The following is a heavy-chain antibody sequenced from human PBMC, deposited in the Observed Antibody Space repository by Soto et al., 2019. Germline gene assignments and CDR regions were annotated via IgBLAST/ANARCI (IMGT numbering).Heavy chain of an antibody. V-gene: IGHV3-23*01. D-gene: IGHD6-13*01. J-gene: IGHJ4*02. CDR2: ISGSGGST. Sequence: PGGSLRLSCAASGLTFSSYAMSWVRQAPGKGLEWVSAISGSGGSTYYADSVKGRFTISRDNSKNTLYLQMNSLRAEDTAVYYCRQASSSSWAEAAYFDYWGQGTLVTVSS. CDR3: RQASSSSWAEAAYFDY. CDR1: GLTFSSYA.